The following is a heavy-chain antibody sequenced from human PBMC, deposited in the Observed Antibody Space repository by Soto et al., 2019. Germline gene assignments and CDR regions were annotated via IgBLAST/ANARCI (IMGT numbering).Heavy chain of an antibody. CDR1: GGTFSSYA. Sequence: SVKVSCKASGGTFSSYAISWVRQAPGQGLEWMGGIIPIFGTANYAQKFQGRVTITADESTSTAYMELSSLRSEDTAVYYCASRVDYYDSSGYRPFYYGMDVWGQGTMVTVSS. J-gene: IGHJ6*02. CDR3: ASRVDYYDSSGYRPFYYGMDV. V-gene: IGHV1-69*13. CDR2: IIPIFGTA. D-gene: IGHD3-22*01.